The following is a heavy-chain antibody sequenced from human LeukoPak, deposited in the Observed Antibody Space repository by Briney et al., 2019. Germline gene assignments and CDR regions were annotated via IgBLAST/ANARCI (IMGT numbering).Heavy chain of an antibody. Sequence: GEPLKFSCQAPGSRFTSYWISWVRKLPGKGLEWMGRIDPSDSYTNYSPSFQGHVTMSADKSISTAYLQWSSLKASDTAMYYCARHLNRATGLDYWGQGTLVTVSS. CDR1: GSRFTSYW. CDR2: IDPSDSYT. J-gene: IGHJ4*02. D-gene: IGHD1-26*01. CDR3: ARHLNRATGLDY. V-gene: IGHV5-10-1*01.